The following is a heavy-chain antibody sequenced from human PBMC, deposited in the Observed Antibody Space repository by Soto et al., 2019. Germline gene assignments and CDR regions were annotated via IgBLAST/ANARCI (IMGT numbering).Heavy chain of an antibody. D-gene: IGHD6-6*01. CDR3: AKDRTPVRPNDYYVMDV. CDR1: RFTFSSSG. V-gene: IGHV3-30*18. CDR2: ISYDGSNK. Sequence: QVELVESGGGVVQPGRSLRISCAASRFTFSSSGMHWVRQAPGKGLEWVAVISYDGSNKYYAESVKGRVTISRDNSKNTLYLQMNSLRAEDTAVYYCAKDRTPVRPNDYYVMDVWGQGTTVTVSS. J-gene: IGHJ6*02.